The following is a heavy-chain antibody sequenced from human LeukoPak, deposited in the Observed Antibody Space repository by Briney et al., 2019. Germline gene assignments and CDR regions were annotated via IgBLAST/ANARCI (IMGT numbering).Heavy chain of an antibody. CDR2: ISGSGDAT. CDR3: AKDPRAMGRYFFDD. J-gene: IGHJ4*01. Sequence: GGSLRLSCVGSGFTFNAYVLSWVRQRHGKGPEWVSMISGSGDATDYADSVKDRLTISRDNAKKTLYLQINNARADDTAIYYCAKDPRAMGRYFFDDWGQGSLVTVSS. D-gene: IGHD3-16*01. V-gene: IGHV3-23*01. CDR1: GFTFNAYV.